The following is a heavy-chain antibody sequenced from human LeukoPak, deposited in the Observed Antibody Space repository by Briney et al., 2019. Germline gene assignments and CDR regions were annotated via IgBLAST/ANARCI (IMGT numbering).Heavy chain of an antibody. CDR1: GFTFSSYA. J-gene: IGHJ4*02. D-gene: IGHD2-15*01. Sequence: GSLRLSCAASGFTFSSYAMHWVRQAPGKGLEWVSYINGGSSPIYYADSVRGRFTISRDNAKNLLYLQMNSLRAEDTAVYYCVRDNPRCCGVVPANIDDYWGQGTLVTVSS. CDR2: INGGSSPI. V-gene: IGHV3-48*01. CDR3: VRDNPRCCGVVPANIDDY.